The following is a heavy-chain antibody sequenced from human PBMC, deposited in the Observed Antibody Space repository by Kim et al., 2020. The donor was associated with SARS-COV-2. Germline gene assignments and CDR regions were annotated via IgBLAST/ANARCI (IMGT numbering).Heavy chain of an antibody. D-gene: IGHD2-15*01. J-gene: IGHJ6*01. CDR1: GGSISDHY. V-gene: IGHV4-59*11. CDR2: VSDIGVT. Sequence: SETLSLTCTVSGGSISDHYWTWIRQSPGTGLEWIGYVSDIGVTNYNPSLKSRVSMSLETSKNHFSLKLTSVTTADTAVYYCARSGLLSGDYY. CDR3: ARSGLLSGDYY.